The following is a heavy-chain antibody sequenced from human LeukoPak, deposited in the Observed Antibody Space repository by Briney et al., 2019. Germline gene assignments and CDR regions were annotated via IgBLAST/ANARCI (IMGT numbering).Heavy chain of an antibody. Sequence: GGSLRLSCAASGFTFSSYGMHWVRQAPGKGLEWVAVISYDGSNKYYEDSVKGRFTISRDNAENTLYLQMNSLRAEDTAMYYCARQYSYDSSGYYPWDYWGQGTLVTVSS. D-gene: IGHD3-22*01. CDR1: GFTFSSYG. V-gene: IGHV3-30*03. CDR3: ARQYSYDSSGYYPWDY. J-gene: IGHJ4*02. CDR2: ISYDGSNK.